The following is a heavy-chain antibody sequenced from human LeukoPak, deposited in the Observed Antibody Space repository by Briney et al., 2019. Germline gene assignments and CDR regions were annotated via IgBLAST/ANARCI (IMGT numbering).Heavy chain of an antibody. CDR1: GYTFAIYD. CDR3: ARSGFGSGISFDL. CDR2: MNPNSGDT. V-gene: IGHV1-8*01. D-gene: IGHD3-10*01. Sequence: WASVKVSCKASGYTFAIYDINWVRQAPGQGLEWMGWMNPNSGDTGYPQKFQGRVTMTRDTSITTAYMELSSLRSEDTAVYYCARSGFGSGISFDLWGQGTLVTVSS. J-gene: IGHJ5*02.